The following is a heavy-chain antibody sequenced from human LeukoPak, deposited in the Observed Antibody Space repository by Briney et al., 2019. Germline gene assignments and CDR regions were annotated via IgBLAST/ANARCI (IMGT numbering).Heavy chain of an antibody. CDR1: GGSISSGGYY. CDR3: ARAPLNYCSGGSCYSYVFDY. D-gene: IGHD2-15*01. V-gene: IGHV4-31*03. Sequence: SETLSLTCTVSGGSISSGGYYWSWIRQHPGKGLEWIGYIYYSGSTYHNPSLKSRVTISVDTSKNQFSLNLSSVTAADKAVYYCARAPLNYCSGGSCYSYVFDYWGQGTLVTVSS. CDR2: IYYSGST. J-gene: IGHJ4*02.